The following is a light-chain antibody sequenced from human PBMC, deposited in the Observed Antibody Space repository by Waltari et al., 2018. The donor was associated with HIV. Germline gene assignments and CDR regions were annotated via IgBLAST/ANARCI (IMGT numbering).Light chain of an antibody. CDR1: QSVSNY. CDR3: QQRSNWPPLT. V-gene: IGKV3-11*01. Sequence: EIVLTQSPATLSLSPGERATLSCRASQSVSNYLAWYQQKPGQPPRLLIYDASNRATGIPARFSGSGSVTDFTLTISSLEPEDSAVYYCQQRSNWPPLTFGGGTKVEI. CDR2: DAS. J-gene: IGKJ4*01.